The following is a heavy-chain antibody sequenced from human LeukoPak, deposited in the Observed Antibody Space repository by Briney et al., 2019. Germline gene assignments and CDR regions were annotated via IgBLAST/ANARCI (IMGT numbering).Heavy chain of an antibody. CDR3: VRDQGAAGDY. CDR2: IDRDGSDK. J-gene: IGHJ4*02. CDR1: GFIFSRYW. Sequence: GGSLRLSCAASGFIFSRYWMTWVRQAPGKGLEWVANIDRDGSDKLYVDSVKGRFTISRDNAKNSLYLQLNSLRAEDTAMYYCVRDQGAAGDYWGQGTLVFVSS. V-gene: IGHV3-7*01. D-gene: IGHD6-13*01.